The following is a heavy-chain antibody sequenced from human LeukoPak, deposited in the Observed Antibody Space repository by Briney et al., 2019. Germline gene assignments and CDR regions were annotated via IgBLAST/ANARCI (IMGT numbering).Heavy chain of an antibody. CDR2: IYYSGST. Sequence: PSETLSLTCTVSGGSISSGDYYWSWIRQPPGKGLEWIGYIYYSGSTYYNPSLKSRVTISVDTSKNLFSLKLSSVTAADTAVYYCAAPVDYGSGSYLSWGQGTLVTVSS. V-gene: IGHV4-30-4*01. CDR1: GGSISSGDYY. CDR3: AAPVDYGSGSYLS. J-gene: IGHJ5*02. D-gene: IGHD3-10*01.